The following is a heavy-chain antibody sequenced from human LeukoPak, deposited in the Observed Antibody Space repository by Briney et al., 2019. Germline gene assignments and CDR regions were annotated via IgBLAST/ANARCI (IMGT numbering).Heavy chain of an antibody. J-gene: IGHJ4*02. CDR2: IYCSGST. CDR3: ARVSGGNIDY. D-gene: IGHD2-15*01. CDR1: GGSISSYY. Sequence: SETLSLTCTVSGGSISSYYWSWIRQPPGKGLEWIGYIYCSGSTNYNPSLTSRVTIPVDTSKNQFSLKLSSVTAADTAVYYCARVSGGNIDYWGQGTLVTVSS. V-gene: IGHV4-59*01.